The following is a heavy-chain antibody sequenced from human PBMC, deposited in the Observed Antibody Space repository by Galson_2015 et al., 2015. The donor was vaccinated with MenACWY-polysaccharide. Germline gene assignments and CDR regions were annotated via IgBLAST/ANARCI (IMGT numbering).Heavy chain of an antibody. V-gene: IGHV4-34*01. D-gene: IGHD3-10*01. CDR2: IHHSGRT. CDR1: GGSFSGHY. J-gene: IGHJ4*02. CDR3: ARRRGQKQSPFDS. Sequence: SETLSLTCAVSGGSFSGHYWSWIRQTPEKRLEWIAEIHHSGRTNYNPSLRGRVTISGDTSKNHFSLNVRSVTAADTAVYFCARRRGQKQSPFDSWGQGTLVTVSS.